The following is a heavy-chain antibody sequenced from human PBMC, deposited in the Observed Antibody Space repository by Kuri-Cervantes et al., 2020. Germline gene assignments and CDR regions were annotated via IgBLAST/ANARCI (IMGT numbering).Heavy chain of an antibody. CDR3: AKESVGGNYYYYGMDV. D-gene: IGHD1-26*01. CDR1: GYTFTSYY. CDR2: INPSGGST. J-gene: IGHJ6*02. V-gene: IGHV1-46*01. Sequence: ASVKVSCKASGYTFTSYYMHWVRQAPGQGLEWMGIINPSGGSTSYAQKFQGRVTMTRDTSTSTVCMELSSLRSEDTAVYYCAKESVGGNYYYYGMDVWGQGTTVTVSS.